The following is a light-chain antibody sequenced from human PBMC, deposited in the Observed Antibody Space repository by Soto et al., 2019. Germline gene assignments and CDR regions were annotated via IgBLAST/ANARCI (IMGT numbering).Light chain of an antibody. Sequence: QSALTQPASVSGSPGQSITISCTGTSSDGGNYNLVSWYQHYPGKAPKLMIYEGDKRPSGVSHRFCGSKSGNTASLTISGLQAEDEADYYCCSFALRSTLIFGGGTKLTVL. CDR1: SSDGGNYNL. V-gene: IGLV2-23*01. CDR2: EGD. CDR3: CSFALRSTLI. J-gene: IGLJ2*01.